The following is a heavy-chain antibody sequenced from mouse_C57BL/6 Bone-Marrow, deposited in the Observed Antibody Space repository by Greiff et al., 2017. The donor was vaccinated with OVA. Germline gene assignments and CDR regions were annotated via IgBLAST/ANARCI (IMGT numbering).Heavy chain of an antibody. J-gene: IGHJ1*03. CDR3: TTWVYGSSYWYFDV. Sequence: EVKLMESGAELVRPGASVKLSCTASGFNIKDDYMHWVKQRPEQGLEWIGWIDPENGDTEYASKFQGKATITADTSSNTAYLQLSSLTSEDTAVYYCTTWVYGSSYWYFDVWGTGTTVTVSS. D-gene: IGHD1-1*01. CDR1: GFNIKDDY. CDR2: IDPENGDT. V-gene: IGHV14-4*01.